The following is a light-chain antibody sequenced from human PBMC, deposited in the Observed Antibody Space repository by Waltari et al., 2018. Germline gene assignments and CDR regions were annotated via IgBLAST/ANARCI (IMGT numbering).Light chain of an antibody. J-gene: IGKJ1*01. Sequence: ETVMTPSPATLSVSPGESATLSCRTSQTVSSNLAWYQQKPGQAPRLLIYGASIRATGVPARFSGSGSGTQFTLTIHSLQSEDFAIYYCQQYNTWPPWTFGQGTKVDIK. CDR3: QQYNTWPPWT. CDR2: GAS. V-gene: IGKV3-15*01. CDR1: QTVSSN.